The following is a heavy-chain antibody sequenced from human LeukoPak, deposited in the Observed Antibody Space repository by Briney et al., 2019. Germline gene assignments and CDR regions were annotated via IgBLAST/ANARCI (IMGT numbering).Heavy chain of an antibody. CDR2: ISGSGGST. J-gene: IGHJ4*02. CDR3: ARSRSHYYFDY. V-gene: IGHV3-23*01. CDR1: GFTFSSYA. Sequence: QSGGSLRLSCAASGFTFSSYAMSWVRQAPGKGLEWVSGISGSGGSTYYADSVKGRFTISRDNAQNSLYLQMNSLRAEDRAVYYCARSRSHYYFDYWGQGTLVTVSS. D-gene: IGHD6-13*01.